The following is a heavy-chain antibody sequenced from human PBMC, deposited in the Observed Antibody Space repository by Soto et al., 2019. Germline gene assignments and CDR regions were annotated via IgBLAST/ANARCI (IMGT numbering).Heavy chain of an antibody. CDR3: ARLEMVRGVITDYYYYYGMDV. CDR1: GYSFTSYW. CDR2: IDPSDSYT. J-gene: IGHJ6*02. D-gene: IGHD3-10*01. Sequence: EVQLVQSGAEVKKPGESLRISCKGSGYSFTSYWISWVRQMPGKGLEWMGRIDPSDSYTNYSPSFQGHVTISADKSISTAYLQWSSLKASDTAMYYCARLEMVRGVITDYYYYYGMDVWGQGTTVTVSS. V-gene: IGHV5-10-1*03.